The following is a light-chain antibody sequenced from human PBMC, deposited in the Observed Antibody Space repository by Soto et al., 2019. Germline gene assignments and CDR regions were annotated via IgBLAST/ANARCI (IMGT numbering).Light chain of an antibody. CDR2: GSS. Sequence: VLTQSPGTLYLSPGERATLSCRASQSVSNKYLAWYQQKPGQAPRLLIFGSSDRATGIPDRFSGSGSGTDFTLTISRLEPEDFAVYYCQQYGSSPPYTFGQGTKLEIK. CDR1: QSVSNKY. CDR3: QQYGSSPPYT. J-gene: IGKJ2*01. V-gene: IGKV3-20*01.